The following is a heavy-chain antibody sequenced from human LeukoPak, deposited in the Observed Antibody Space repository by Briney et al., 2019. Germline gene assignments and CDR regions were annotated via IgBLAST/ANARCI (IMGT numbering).Heavy chain of an antibody. CDR3: ARGAYDSSGYYPLHFDY. CDR1: GYTFTSYG. Sequence: ASVKVSSKASGYTFTSYGISWVRQAPGQGLEWMGWISAYNGNTNYAQKLQGRVTMTTDTSTSTAYMELRSLRSDDTAVYYCARGAYDSSGYYPLHFDYWGEGTLVTVSS. V-gene: IGHV1-18*01. CDR2: ISAYNGNT. J-gene: IGHJ4*02. D-gene: IGHD3-22*01.